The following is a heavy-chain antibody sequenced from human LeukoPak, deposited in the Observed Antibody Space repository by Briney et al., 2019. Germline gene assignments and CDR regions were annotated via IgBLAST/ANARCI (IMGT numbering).Heavy chain of an antibody. Sequence: ASVKVSCKASGYTFTSYDINWVRQATGQGLEWMGWMNPNSGNTGYAQKFQGRVTMTRNTSISTAYMELSSLRSEDTAVYYCARVLDSSGWYPFDYSGQGTLVTVSS. J-gene: IGHJ4*02. V-gene: IGHV1-8*01. CDR3: ARVLDSSGWYPFDY. CDR1: GYTFTSYD. CDR2: MNPNSGNT. D-gene: IGHD6-19*01.